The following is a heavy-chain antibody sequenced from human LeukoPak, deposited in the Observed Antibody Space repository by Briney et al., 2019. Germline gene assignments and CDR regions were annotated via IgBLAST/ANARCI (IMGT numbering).Heavy chain of an antibody. D-gene: IGHD1-26*01. J-gene: IGHJ4*02. Sequence: PGGSLRLSCAASGFTFSSYGMHWVRQAPGKGLEWVAVIWYDGSNKYYGDSVKGRFTISRDNSKNTLYLQMNSLRAEDTAVYYCAKDSEEWPAGGSYPLFDYWGQGTLVTVSS. V-gene: IGHV3-33*06. CDR3: AKDSEEWPAGGSYPLFDY. CDR2: IWYDGSNK. CDR1: GFTFSSYG.